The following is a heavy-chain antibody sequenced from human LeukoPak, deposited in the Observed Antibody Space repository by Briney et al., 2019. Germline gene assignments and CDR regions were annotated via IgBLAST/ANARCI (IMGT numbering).Heavy chain of an antibody. J-gene: IGHJ3*02. V-gene: IGHV4-34*01. CDR1: GGSFSGYY. Sequence: SETLSLTCAVYGGSFSGYYWSWIRQPPGKGLEWIGSIYYSGSTYYNPSLKSRVTISVDTSKNQFSLKLSSVTAADTAVYYCARHLRSITIFGVVIMDDAFDIWGQGTMVTVSS. CDR2: IYYSGST. D-gene: IGHD3-3*01. CDR3: ARHLRSITIFGVVIMDDAFDI.